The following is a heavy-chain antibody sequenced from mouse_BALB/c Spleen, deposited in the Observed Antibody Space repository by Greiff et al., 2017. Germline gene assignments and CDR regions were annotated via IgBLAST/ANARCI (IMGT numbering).Heavy chain of an antibody. V-gene: IGHV6-6*02. Sequence: VQLKQSGGGLVQPGGSMKLSCVASGFTFSNYWMNWVRQSPEKGLEWVAEIRLKSNNYATHYAESVKGRFTISRDDSKSSVYLQMNNLRAEDTGIYYCTRDKAMDYWGQGTSVTVSS. CDR3: TRDKAMDY. J-gene: IGHJ4*01. CDR2: IRLKSNNYAT. CDR1: GFTFSNYW.